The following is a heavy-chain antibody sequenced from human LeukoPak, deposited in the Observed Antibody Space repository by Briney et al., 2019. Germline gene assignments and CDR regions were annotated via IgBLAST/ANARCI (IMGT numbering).Heavy chain of an antibody. CDR2: IYYSGSA. J-gene: IGHJ4*02. CDR3: ARRYKGYCSSTSCDYFDF. Sequence: PSETLSLTCTVSGGSISSGGYYWSWIRQHPGKGLEWIGYIYYSGSAYYNPSLKSRVTISADMSKNQFSLKLSSVTAADTAVYYCARRYKGYCSSTSCDYFDFWGQGTLVTVSS. V-gene: IGHV4-39*01. D-gene: IGHD2-2*01. CDR1: GGSISSGGYY.